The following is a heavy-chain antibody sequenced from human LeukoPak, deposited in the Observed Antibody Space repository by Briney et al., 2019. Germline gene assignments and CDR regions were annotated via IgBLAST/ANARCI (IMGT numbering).Heavy chain of an antibody. D-gene: IGHD1-26*01. CDR2: ISAYNGNT. Sequence: GASVKVSCKASGYTFTSYGISWVRQAPGQGLEWMGWISAYNGNTNYAQKLQGRVTMTTDTSTSTAYMELRSLRSDDTAVYYCARDAPAPLGRVGATIRLFDYWGQGTLVTVSS. V-gene: IGHV1-18*01. CDR1: GYTFTSYG. CDR3: ARDAPAPLGRVGATIRLFDY. J-gene: IGHJ4*02.